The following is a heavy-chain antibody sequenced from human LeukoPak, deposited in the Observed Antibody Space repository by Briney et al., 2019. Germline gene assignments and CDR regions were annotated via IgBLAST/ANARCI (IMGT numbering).Heavy chain of an antibody. Sequence: GGSLRLSCAASGFTFSSYSMNWVRQAPGKGLEWVSSISSNSSYIYYADSVKGRFTISRDNAKNSLYLQMNSLRAEETAVYYCARGGGWGCSGGRCTWNWFDPWGQGTLVTVSS. CDR1: GFTFSSYS. V-gene: IGHV3-21*01. CDR3: ARGGGWGCSGGRCTWNWFDP. CDR2: ISSNSSYI. J-gene: IGHJ5*02. D-gene: IGHD2-15*01.